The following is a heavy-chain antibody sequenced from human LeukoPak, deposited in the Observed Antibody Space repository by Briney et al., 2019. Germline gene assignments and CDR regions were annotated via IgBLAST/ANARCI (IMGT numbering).Heavy chain of an antibody. Sequence: GASVKVSCKAAGYTVTGYYVHWVRQARGQGLEEMGWSNANSGGTNCAQKLQGRVPMTRDTSISTAYMALSRLRSEDTAVYYCARDAVVVAAQGAFDIWGQGTMVTVSS. D-gene: IGHD2-15*01. CDR2: SNANSGGT. CDR3: ARDAVVVAAQGAFDI. CDR1: GYTVTGYY. J-gene: IGHJ3*02. V-gene: IGHV1-2*02.